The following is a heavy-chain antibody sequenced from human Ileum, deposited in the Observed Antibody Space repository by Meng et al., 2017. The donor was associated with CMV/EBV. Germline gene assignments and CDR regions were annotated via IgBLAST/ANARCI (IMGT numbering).Heavy chain of an antibody. CDR3: VRDAGGGSSSRYFDY. D-gene: IGHD1-26*01. J-gene: IGHJ4*02. CDR2: IVSSGSDM. V-gene: IGHV3-21*06. Sequence: GESLKISCAASGFIFSHYNMNWVRQAPGKGLEWVSLIVSSGSDMFYADSVRGRFTISRDNAKNSLYLQMNSLRVEDTAMYYCVRDAGGGSSSRYFDYWGQGALVTVSS. CDR1: GFIFSHYN.